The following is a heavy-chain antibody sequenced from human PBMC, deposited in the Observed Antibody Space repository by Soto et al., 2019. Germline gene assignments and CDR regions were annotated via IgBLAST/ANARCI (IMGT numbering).Heavy chain of an antibody. J-gene: IGHJ6*02. Sequence: GGSLRLSCAASGFTLSVYAMTWVRQVPGKGLEWVSTISWDGGSTYYADSVKGRFTISRDNSKNSLYLQMNSLRAEDTALYYCAKELIAAATLQTNYYYGMDVWGQGTTVTVSS. CDR1: GFTLSVYA. V-gene: IGHV3-43D*04. CDR3: AKELIAAATLQTNYYYGMDV. CDR2: ISWDGGST. D-gene: IGHD6-13*01.